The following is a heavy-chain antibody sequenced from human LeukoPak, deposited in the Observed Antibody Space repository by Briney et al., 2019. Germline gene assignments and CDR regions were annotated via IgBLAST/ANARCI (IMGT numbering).Heavy chain of an antibody. Sequence: ASVKVSCKASGGTFSSYAISWVRQAPGQGLEWMGGIIPIFGTANYAQKFQGRVTITADESTSTAYMELSSLRSEDTAVYYCARNALRGYSTLDYWGQGTLVTVSS. J-gene: IGHJ4*02. CDR3: ARNALRGYSTLDY. V-gene: IGHV1-69*13. D-gene: IGHD5-18*01. CDR1: GGTFSSYA. CDR2: IIPIFGTA.